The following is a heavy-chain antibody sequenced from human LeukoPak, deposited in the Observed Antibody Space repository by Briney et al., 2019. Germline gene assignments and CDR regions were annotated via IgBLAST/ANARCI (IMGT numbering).Heavy chain of an antibody. CDR3: AKGLGGELAAADY. V-gene: IGHV3-9*01. CDR1: GFTFDDYA. J-gene: IGHJ4*02. CDR2: ISWNSGSI. D-gene: IGHD6-13*01. Sequence: KPGRSLRLSCAASGFTFDDYAMHWVRHAPGKGLEWVSGISWNSGSIGYADSVKGRFTISRDNAKNSLYLQMNSLRAEDTALYYCAKGLGGELAAADYWGQGTLVTVSS.